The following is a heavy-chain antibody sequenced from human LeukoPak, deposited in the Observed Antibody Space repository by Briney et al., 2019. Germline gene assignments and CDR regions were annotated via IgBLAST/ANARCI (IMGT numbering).Heavy chain of an antibody. V-gene: IGHV1-2*02. D-gene: IGHD5-24*01. J-gene: IGHJ4*02. Sequence: GASAKVSCKASGYTFTGYYMHWVRQAPGQGLEWMGWINPNSGDTNYAQQFQGRVTMTTDTSIRTAYVEVSRLRSDDTAVYYCSRAGDGYINAYWGQGTLVTVSS. CDR1: GYTFTGYY. CDR3: SRAGDGYINAY. CDR2: INPNSGDT.